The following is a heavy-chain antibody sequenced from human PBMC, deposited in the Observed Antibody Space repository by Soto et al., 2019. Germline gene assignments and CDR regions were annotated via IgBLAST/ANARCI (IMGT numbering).Heavy chain of an antibody. J-gene: IGHJ4*02. CDR3: ARLNWNYASYYFDY. CDR1: GGSISSYY. V-gene: IGHV4-59*12. D-gene: IGHD1-7*01. CDR2: IYYSGST. Sequence: SETLSLTCTVSGGSISSYYWSWIRQPPGKGLEWIGYIYYSGSTNYNPSLKSRVTISRDNAKNSLYLQMNSLTAEDTAVYYCARLNWNYASYYFDYWGQGTLVTSPQ.